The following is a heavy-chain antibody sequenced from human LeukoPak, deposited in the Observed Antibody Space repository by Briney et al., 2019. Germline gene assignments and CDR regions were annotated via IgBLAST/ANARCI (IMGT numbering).Heavy chain of an antibody. J-gene: IGHJ5*02. Sequence: PSETLSLTCTVSGGSISSYYWSWIRQPPGKGLEWIGYIYYSGSTNYNPSLKSRVTISVDTSKNQFSLKLSSVTAADTAVYYCARGYYGGRVLDPWGQGTLVTVSS. CDR2: IYYSGST. CDR3: ARGYYGGRVLDP. D-gene: IGHD4-23*01. V-gene: IGHV4-59*01. CDR1: GGSISSYY.